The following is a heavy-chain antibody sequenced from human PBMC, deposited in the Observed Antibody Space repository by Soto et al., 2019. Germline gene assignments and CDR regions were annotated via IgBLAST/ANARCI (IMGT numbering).Heavy chain of an antibody. CDR1: GYSFTTYW. V-gene: IGHV5-10-1*01. Sequence: GEALKISCQGSGYSFTTYWISWVHQMPGKGLEWRGKIDPGDSSTNYSPSFRGHITISVDRSINTAHLQFSSLKAADTAVYYCARLETWYYNYHGLDVWGQGTMVTVSS. CDR2: IDPGDSST. J-gene: IGHJ6*02. CDR3: ARLETWYYNYHGLDV.